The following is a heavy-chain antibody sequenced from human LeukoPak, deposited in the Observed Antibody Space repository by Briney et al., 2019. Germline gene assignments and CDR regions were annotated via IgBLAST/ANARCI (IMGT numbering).Heavy chain of an antibody. CDR3: AREVRYISSWYVYYYFDY. CDR2: ISSSGSTI. CDR1: GITFSDHY. D-gene: IGHD6-13*01. J-gene: IGHJ4*02. Sequence: GGSLRLSCAASGITFSDHYMSWIRQAPGKGLEWVAHISSSGSTIEYADSVKGRFAISRDNAKNSLYLQMISLSVEDTAVYYCAREVRYISSWYVYYYFDYWGQGTLVTVSS. V-gene: IGHV3-11*01.